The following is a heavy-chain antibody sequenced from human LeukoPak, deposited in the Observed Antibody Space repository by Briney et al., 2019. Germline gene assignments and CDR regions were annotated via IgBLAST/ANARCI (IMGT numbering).Heavy chain of an antibody. CDR3: AGAGYYGSGSYYIDY. V-gene: IGHV4-59*01. J-gene: IGHJ4*02. D-gene: IGHD3-10*01. CDR2: IYYSGST. CDR1: GGSISSYY. Sequence: NPSETLSLTCTVSGGSISSYYWSWIRQPPGKGLEWIGYIYYSGSTNYNPSLKSRVTISVDTSKNQFSLKLSSVTAADTAVYYCAGAGYYGSGSYYIDYWGQGTLVTVSS.